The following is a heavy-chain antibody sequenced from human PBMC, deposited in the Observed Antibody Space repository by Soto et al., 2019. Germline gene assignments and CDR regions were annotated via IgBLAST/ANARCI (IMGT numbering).Heavy chain of an antibody. J-gene: IGHJ6*02. CDR3: ATYPRGRGYYSGMDV. CDR2: IIPIFGTA. V-gene: IGHV1-69*12. CDR1: GGTFSSYA. Sequence: QVQLVQSGAEVKKPGSSVKVSCKASGGTFSSYAISWVRQAPGQGLEWMGGIIPIFGTANYAQKFQGRGTITADESTSTASMELSSLTSEDTAVYYCATYPRGRGYYSGMDVWGQGTTVPVSS. D-gene: IGHD1-26*01.